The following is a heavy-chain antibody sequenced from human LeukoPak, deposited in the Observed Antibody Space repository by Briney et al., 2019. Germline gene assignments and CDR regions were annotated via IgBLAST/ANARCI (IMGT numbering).Heavy chain of an antibody. D-gene: IGHD6-19*01. J-gene: IGHJ4*02. CDR2: TYYRSKWYN. Sequence: SQTLSLTCAISGDSVSSNSVVWNWIRQSPSRGLEWLGRTYYRSKWYNDYAVSVKSRITINPDTSKNQFSLQLNSVTPEDTAVYHCARSPRSAYSSGWYQYYFDYWGQGTLVTVSS. CDR3: ARSPRSAYSSGWYQYYFDY. V-gene: IGHV6-1*01. CDR1: GDSVSSNSVV.